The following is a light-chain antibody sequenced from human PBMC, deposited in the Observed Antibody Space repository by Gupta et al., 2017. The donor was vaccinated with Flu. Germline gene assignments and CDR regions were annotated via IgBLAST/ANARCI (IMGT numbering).Light chain of an antibody. CDR2: AAS. J-gene: IGKJ4*01. V-gene: IGKV1-9*01. Sequence: DIQLTQSPSFLSASVGDRVTITCRASQGITTYLAWYQQKPGKAPKLLIYAASTLQSGVPSRFSGSGSGTEFTLTISSLKPEDFAIYYCQQLNSYTSLTFGGGTKVEIK. CDR1: QGITTY. CDR3: QQLNSYTSLT.